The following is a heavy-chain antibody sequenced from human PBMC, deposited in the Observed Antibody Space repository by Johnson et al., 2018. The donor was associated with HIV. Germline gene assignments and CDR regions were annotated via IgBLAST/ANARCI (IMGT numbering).Heavy chain of an antibody. J-gene: IGHJ3*01. D-gene: IGHD6-19*01. CDR1: GFTFSSYA. V-gene: IGHV3-15*01. CDR2: IKSKTDGGTT. CDR3: TPVPVAGWLGNAFDF. Sequence: VQLVESGGGVVQPGRSLRLSCAASGFTFSSYAMHWVRQAPGKGLAWVGRIKSKTDGGTTDYAAPVKGRFTISRDDSKNTLYLQMNSPKNEDTAVYYCTPVPVAGWLGNAFDFWCQGTMVTVSS.